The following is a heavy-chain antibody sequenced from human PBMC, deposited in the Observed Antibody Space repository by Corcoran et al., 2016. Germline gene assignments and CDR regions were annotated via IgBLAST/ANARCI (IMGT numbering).Heavy chain of an antibody. V-gene: IGHV1-46*01. D-gene: IGHD6-13*01. J-gene: IGHJ4*02. CDR1: GYTFTSYY. Sequence: QVQLVQSGAEVKKPGASVKDSCKASGYTFTSYYMHWVRQAPGQGLEWMGIINPRGGSPSYAQKVQGRVAMTRDTSTSTVYMELSSLRYEDTAVYYCAAAGTLHFGDWGQGTLVTVSS. CDR2: INPRGGSP. CDR3: AAAGTLHFGD.